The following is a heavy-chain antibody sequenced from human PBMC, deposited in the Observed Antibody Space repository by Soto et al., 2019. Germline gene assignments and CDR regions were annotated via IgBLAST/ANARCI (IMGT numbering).Heavy chain of an antibody. D-gene: IGHD6-13*01. CDR3: ARVPRIAAAGWYFDL. CDR2: IKEDGSEK. J-gene: IGHJ2*01. Sequence: GGSLRLSCAASGYPFCSYWISWVRQAPGKGLEWVDNIKEDGSEKSYVDSVKGRFTISRDNAKTSLFLQMNSLRAEDTAVYYCARVPRIAAAGWYFDLWGRGALVTVSS. V-gene: IGHV3-7*01. CDR1: GYPFCSYW.